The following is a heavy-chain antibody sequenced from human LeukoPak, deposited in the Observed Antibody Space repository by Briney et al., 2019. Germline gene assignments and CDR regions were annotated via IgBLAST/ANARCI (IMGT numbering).Heavy chain of an antibody. CDR3: ARHWSTVTHTYFDY. V-gene: IGHV4-39*01. CDR2: IYYSGST. J-gene: IGHJ4*02. Sequence: CETLSLPCCVSGGFISSSSYMWGWLRQPPGRGEGWIGSIYYSGSTYYNPSLKSRVTISLDTSKNQFSLKLSSVTAADTAVYYCARHWSTVTHTYFDYWGQGNLVPVSS. D-gene: IGHD4-17*01. CDR1: GGFISSSSYM.